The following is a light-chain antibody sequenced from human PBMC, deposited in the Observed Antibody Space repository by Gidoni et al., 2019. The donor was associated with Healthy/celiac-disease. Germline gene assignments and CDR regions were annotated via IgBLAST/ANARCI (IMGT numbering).Light chain of an antibody. CDR1: QSVSSSY. V-gene: IGKV3-20*01. CDR3: QQYGSSPLYT. CDR2: GAS. J-gene: IGKJ2*01. Sequence: VLMHSPATLSLSPAERATLSCRASQSVSSSYVAWYQQQPGQAPRLLIYGASSRATSIPDRFSGSGSGTDFTLTISRMEPEDYAVYYCQQYGSSPLYTFGQGTKLEIK.